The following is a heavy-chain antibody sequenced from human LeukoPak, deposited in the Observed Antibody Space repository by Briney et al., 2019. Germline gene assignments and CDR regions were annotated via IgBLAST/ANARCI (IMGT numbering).Heavy chain of an antibody. Sequence: GASVKVSCKASGYTFTSYYMHWVRQAPGQGLEWMGIINPSGGSTSYAQKFQGRVTMTRDTSTSTVYIELSSLRSEDTAVYYCARDARGHGWLVRWDKPYYYDSSGYFYYYYMDVWGKGTTVTVSS. D-gene: IGHD3-22*01. CDR2: INPSGGST. V-gene: IGHV1-46*01. CDR1: GYTFTSYY. J-gene: IGHJ6*03. CDR3: ARDARGHGWLVRWDKPYYYDSSGYFYYYYMDV.